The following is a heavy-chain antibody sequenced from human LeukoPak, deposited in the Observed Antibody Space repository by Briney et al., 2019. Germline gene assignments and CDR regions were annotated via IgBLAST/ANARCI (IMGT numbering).Heavy chain of an antibody. D-gene: IGHD5-18*01. J-gene: IGHJ4*02. CDR1: RFTFSSYS. Sequence: QPGGSLRLSCAASRFTFSSYSMNWVRQAPGKGLEWVSYISSSGSIIDYADSVKGRFTISRDNAKNSLYLQMNSLRAEDTAVYYCARARGYSYGYSDYWGQGTVVTVSA. V-gene: IGHV3-48*01. CDR2: ISSSGSII. CDR3: ARARGYSYGYSDY.